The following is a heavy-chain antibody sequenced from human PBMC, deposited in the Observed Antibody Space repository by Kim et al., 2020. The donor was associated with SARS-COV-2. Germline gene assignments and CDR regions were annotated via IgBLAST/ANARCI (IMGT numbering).Heavy chain of an antibody. CDR3: AREGSGSYNWLDP. V-gene: IGHV1-3*01. D-gene: IGHD3-10*01. J-gene: IGHJ5*02. Sequence: YSQNFQGRVPITRDTSATPAYMELRSLTSKDTAVYYCAREGSGSYNWLDPWGQGTLVTVSS.